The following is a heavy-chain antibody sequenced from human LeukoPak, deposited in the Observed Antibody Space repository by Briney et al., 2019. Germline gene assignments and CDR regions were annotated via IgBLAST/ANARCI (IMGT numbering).Heavy chain of an antibody. CDR3: ARGKQLDWAHYYYYYMDV. CDR1: GYTFTGYY. J-gene: IGHJ6*03. CDR2: INPNSGGT. Sequence: ASVKVSCKASGYTFTGYYMHWVRQAPEQGLEWMGWINPNSGGTNYAQKFQGRVTMTRDTSINTAYMELSRLTSDDTAVYYCARGKQLDWAHYYYYYMDVWGKGTTVTVSS. V-gene: IGHV1-2*02. D-gene: IGHD1-1*01.